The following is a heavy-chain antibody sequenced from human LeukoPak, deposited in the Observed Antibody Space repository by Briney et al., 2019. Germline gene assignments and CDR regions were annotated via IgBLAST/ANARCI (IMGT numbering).Heavy chain of an antibody. Sequence: SVNVSYKASGGTFNSYAISWVRQAPGQGREWMGGIIPIFGTANYAQKFQGRVTITTDESTSTAYMELSSLRSEDTAVYYCARGGGGNVPFDYWGQGTLVTVSS. D-gene: IGHD4-23*01. CDR2: IIPIFGTA. J-gene: IGHJ4*02. V-gene: IGHV1-69*05. CDR3: ARGGGGNVPFDY. CDR1: GGTFNSYA.